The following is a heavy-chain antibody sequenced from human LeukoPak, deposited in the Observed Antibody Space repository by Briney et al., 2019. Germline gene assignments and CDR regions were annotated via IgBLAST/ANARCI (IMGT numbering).Heavy chain of an antibody. V-gene: IGHV1-2*04. CDR1: GYTFTGYY. CDR3: ARGGITGTTRGPTRLNDAFDI. CDR2: INPNSGGT. D-gene: IGHD1-20*01. Sequence: VASVTVSCKASGYTFTGYYMHWVRQAPGQGLEWMGWINPNSGGTNYAQKFQGWVTMTRDTSISTAYMELSRLRSDDTAVYYCARGGITGTTRGPTRLNDAFDIWGQGTMVTVS. J-gene: IGHJ3*02.